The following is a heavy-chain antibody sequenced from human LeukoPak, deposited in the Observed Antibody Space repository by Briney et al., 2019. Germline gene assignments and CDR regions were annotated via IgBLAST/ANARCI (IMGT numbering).Heavy chain of an antibody. J-gene: IGHJ4*02. V-gene: IGHV4-39*01. D-gene: IGHD5-18*01. CDR1: GDSISSSSYY. CDR3: AMGIQLQGYFDY. Sequence: PSETLSLTYTVSGDSISSSSYYWGWVRQPPGKGLEWIGSIYYSGSTYYNPSPKSRVTISVDTSKNQFSLKLSSVTAADTAVYYCAMGIQLQGYFDYWGQGTLVTVSS. CDR2: IYYSGST.